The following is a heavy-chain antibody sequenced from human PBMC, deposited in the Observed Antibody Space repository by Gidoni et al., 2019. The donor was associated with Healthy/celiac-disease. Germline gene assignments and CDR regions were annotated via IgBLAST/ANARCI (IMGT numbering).Heavy chain of an antibody. D-gene: IGHD3-10*01. CDR2: IIPILGIA. CDR3: AGLRHAWIGESLDDHTFDI. V-gene: IGHV1-69*04. J-gene: IGHJ3*02. CDR1: GGTFSSYA. Sequence: QVQLVQSGAEVKKPGSSVKVSCQASGGTFSSYAISWVRQAPGQGLEWMGRIIPILGIANYAQKFQGRVTITADKSTSTAYLELSSLRSEDTAMYYCAGLRHAWIGESLDDHTFDIWGQGTMVTVSS.